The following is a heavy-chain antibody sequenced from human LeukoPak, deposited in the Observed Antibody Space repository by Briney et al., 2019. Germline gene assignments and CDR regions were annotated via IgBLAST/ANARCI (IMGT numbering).Heavy chain of an antibody. CDR1: GGSISSYY. D-gene: IGHD5-18*01. J-gene: IGHJ5*02. CDR2: IYYSGST. CDR3: ARGGRGYSYRVLTNNWFDP. V-gene: IGHV4-59*12. Sequence: MPSETLSLTCTVSGGSISSYYWSWIRQPPGKGLEWIGYIYYSGSTNYNPSLKSRVTISVDTSKNRFSLKLSSVTAADTAVYYCARGGRGYSYRVLTNNWFDPWGQGTLVTVSS.